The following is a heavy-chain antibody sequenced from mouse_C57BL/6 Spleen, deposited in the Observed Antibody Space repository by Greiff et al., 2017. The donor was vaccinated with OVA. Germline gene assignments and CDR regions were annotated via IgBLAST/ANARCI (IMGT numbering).Heavy chain of an antibody. D-gene: IGHD3-2*02. J-gene: IGHJ4*01. CDR1: GYTFTSYG. CDR3: ARRAQAFAMDY. V-gene: IGHV1-81*01. Sequence: QVQLKESGAELARPGASVKLSCKASGYTFTSYGISWVKQRTGQGLEWIGEIYPRSGNTYYNEKFKGKATLTADKSSSTAYMELRSLTSEDSAVYFCARRAQAFAMDYWGQGTSVTVSS. CDR2: IYPRSGNT.